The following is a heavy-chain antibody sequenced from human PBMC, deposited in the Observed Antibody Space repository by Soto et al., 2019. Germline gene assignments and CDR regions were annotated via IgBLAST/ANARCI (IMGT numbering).Heavy chain of an antibody. Sequence: EVQLVESGGGLVQPGRSLRLSCAAVEFSFDEYGRHRVRQAPGKGLEWVSGISWNSGTIGYADSVKGRFSISRDNAKKALYLQMNSLRAEDRALYYCAKSKGGTANGMDVWGQGTTVIVAS. CDR3: AKSKGGTANGMDV. V-gene: IGHV3-9*01. CDR2: ISWNSGTI. CDR1: EFSFDEYG. D-gene: IGHD2-21*02. J-gene: IGHJ6*02.